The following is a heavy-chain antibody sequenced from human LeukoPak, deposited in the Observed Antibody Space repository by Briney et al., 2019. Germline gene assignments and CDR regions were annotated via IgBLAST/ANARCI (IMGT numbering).Heavy chain of an antibody. CDR2: ISYTGTYI. Sequence: GGSLRLSCAASAFSLNAYNMNWVRQAPGKGLEWVSSISYTGTYIYYADSVKGRFTISRDNAQNSLYLQMNSMRAEDTAIYYCVRDRGTYRPIDYWGQGTLVTVSS. D-gene: IGHD1-26*01. CDR1: AFSLNAYN. J-gene: IGHJ4*02. V-gene: IGHV3-21*04. CDR3: VRDRGTYRPIDY.